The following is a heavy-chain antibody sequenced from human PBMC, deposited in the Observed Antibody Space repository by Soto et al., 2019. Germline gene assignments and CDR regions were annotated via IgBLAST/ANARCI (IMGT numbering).Heavy chain of an antibody. CDR2: IDQNGIT. V-gene: IGHV4-4*02. J-gene: IGHJ6*02. Sequence: SETLSLTCAVSGDPISSSKWWTWVRQTPGKGLEWIGKIDQNGITNYNPSLESRVTILKDNSKNQLSLKLTSVTAVDSAVYYCARLNRDYYYYGMDVWGQGATVTVS. CDR1: GDPISSSKW. CDR3: ARLNRDYYYYGMDV.